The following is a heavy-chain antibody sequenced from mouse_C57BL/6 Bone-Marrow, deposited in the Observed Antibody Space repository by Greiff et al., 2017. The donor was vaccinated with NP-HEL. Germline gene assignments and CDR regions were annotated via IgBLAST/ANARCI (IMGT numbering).Heavy chain of an antibody. V-gene: IGHV8-8*01. D-gene: IGHD2-4*01. CDR2: IWWDDDK. CDR3: ARITSFYYDYDGRYFDY. CDR1: GFSLSTFGMG. Sequence: QVTLKECGPGILQPSQTLSLTCSFSGFSLSTFGMGVGWIRQPSGKGLEWLAHIWWDDDKYYNPALKSRLTISKDTSKNQVFLKIANVDTADTATYYCARITSFYYDYDGRYFDYWGQGTTLTVSS. J-gene: IGHJ2*01.